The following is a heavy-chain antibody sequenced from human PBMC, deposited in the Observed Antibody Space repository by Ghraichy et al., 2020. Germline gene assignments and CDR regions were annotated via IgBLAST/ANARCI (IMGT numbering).Heavy chain of an antibody. D-gene: IGHD5-24*01. CDR3: ARGRVATIVGYFDY. J-gene: IGHJ4*02. CDR2: ISGSGGST. V-gene: IGHV3-23*01. CDR1: GFTFSSYA. Sequence: GSLRLSCAASGFTFSSYAMSWVRQAPGKGLEWVSAISGSGGSTYYADSVKGRFTISRDNSKNTLYLQMNSLRAEDTAVYYCARGRVATIVGYFDYWGQGTLVTVSS.